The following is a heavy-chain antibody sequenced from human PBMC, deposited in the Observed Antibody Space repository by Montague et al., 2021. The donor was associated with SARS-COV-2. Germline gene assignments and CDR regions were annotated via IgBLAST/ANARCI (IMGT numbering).Heavy chain of an antibody. V-gene: IGHV4-34*01. Sequence: SETLSLTCVVYGGSFSGYYWSWIRQPPGKGLEWIGEINHSGSTNXNPSLKSRVTISVDTSKNQFSLKLSSVTAADTAVYYCAKQALTRYCTSTTCFGAAFDIWGQGTMVTVSS. CDR3: AKQALTRYCTSTTCFGAAFDI. J-gene: IGHJ3*02. D-gene: IGHD2-2*01. CDR2: INHSGST. CDR1: GGSFSGYY.